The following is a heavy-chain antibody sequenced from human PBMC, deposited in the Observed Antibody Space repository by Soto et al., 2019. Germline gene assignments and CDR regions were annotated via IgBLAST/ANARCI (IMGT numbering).Heavy chain of an antibody. CDR1: GFTIGSYS. Sequence: PGGPLRLACSASGFTIGSYSMHWVRQTPGQGLEWVALISYDGSSEFYADSVKGRFTISRDNSKNTLYLQMNSLRPEDTAVYYCARDQGGGRGISIMCFDYWGKGPLVPVSS. CDR2: ISYDGSSE. J-gene: IGHJ4*02. CDR3: ARDQGGGRGISIMCFDY. D-gene: IGHD3-10*01. V-gene: IGHV3-30-3*01.